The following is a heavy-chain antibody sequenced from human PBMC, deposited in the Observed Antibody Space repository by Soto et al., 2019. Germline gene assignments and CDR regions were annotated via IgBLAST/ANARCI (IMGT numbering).Heavy chain of an antibody. CDR3: ARQGGGLPISGMDV. J-gene: IGHJ6*02. Sequence: GESLKISCNGSGYSFTSYWISWVRQMPGKGLEWMGRIDPSDSYTNYSPSFQGHVTISADKSISTAYLQWSSLKASDTAMYYCARQGGGLPISGMDVWGQGTTVTVSS. D-gene: IGHD3-16*01. V-gene: IGHV5-10-1*01. CDR2: IDPSDSYT. CDR1: GYSFTSYW.